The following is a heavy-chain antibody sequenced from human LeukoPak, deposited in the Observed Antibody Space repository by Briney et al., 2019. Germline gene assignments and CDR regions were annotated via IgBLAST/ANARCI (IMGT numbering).Heavy chain of an antibody. CDR2: ISGSGGST. CDR1: GFTFSSYA. CDR3: AILTYYYDSSGLTFDY. D-gene: IGHD3-22*01. J-gene: IGHJ4*02. V-gene: IGHV3-23*01. Sequence: GGSLRLSCAASGFTFSSYAMSWVRQAPGKGLEWVSAISGSGGSTYYADSVKGRFTISRDNSKNTLYLQMNSLRAEDTAVYYCAILTYYYDSSGLTFDYWGQGTLVTVSS.